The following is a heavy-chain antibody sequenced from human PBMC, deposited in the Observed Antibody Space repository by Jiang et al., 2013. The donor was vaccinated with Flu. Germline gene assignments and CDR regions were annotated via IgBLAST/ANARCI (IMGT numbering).Heavy chain of an antibody. D-gene: IGHD3-22*01. Sequence: SGGSTYYADSVKGRFTISRDNSKNTLYLQMNSLRAEDTAVYYCAKDFGYYYDSSGYSNGEYFQHWGQGTLVTVSS. CDR3: AKDFGYYYDSSGYSNGEYFQH. V-gene: IGHV3-23*01. J-gene: IGHJ1*01. CDR2: SGGST.